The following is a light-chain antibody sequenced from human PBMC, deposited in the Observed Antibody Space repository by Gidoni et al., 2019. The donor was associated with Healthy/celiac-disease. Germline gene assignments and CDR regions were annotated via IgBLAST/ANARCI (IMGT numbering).Light chain of an antibody. CDR1: QSISSW. V-gene: IGKV1-5*01. J-gene: IGKJ2*01. CDR3: QQYNSYGST. Sequence: DIQMTQSPSTLSASVGDRVTITCRASQSISSWLAWYQQKPGKAPKLLIYDASSLESGVPSRFSGSGSGTEFTLTISSLQPDDFATYYCQQYNSYGSTFXXXTKLEIK. CDR2: DAS.